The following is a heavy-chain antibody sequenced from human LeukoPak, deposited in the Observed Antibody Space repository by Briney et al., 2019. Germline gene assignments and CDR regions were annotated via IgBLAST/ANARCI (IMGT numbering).Heavy chain of an antibody. Sequence: TGGSLRLSCAAYGFTLTSYAMHWVRQAPGKGLEFVSAISSNGRSTNYANSVKGRFTVSRDISTNTVYLQMGNLRAEDMGVYYCARQVGSGSFSLDYWGQGTLVTVPS. CDR3: ARQVGSGSFSLDY. V-gene: IGHV3-64*01. D-gene: IGHD3-10*01. CDR1: GFTLTSYA. CDR2: ISSNGRST. J-gene: IGHJ4*02.